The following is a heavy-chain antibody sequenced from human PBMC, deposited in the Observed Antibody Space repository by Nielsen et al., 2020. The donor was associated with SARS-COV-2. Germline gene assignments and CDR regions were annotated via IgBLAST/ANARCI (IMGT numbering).Heavy chain of an antibody. J-gene: IGHJ6*02. D-gene: IGHD3-3*01. Sequence: GGSLRLSCAASGFTFSSYGMHWVRQAPGKGLEWVAVIWYDGSNKYYADSVKGRFTISRDNSKNTLYLQMNSLRAEDTAVYYCARVGWDGPPIFGVVIPPYGMDVWGQGTTVTVSS. CDR3: ARVGWDGPPIFGVVIPPYGMDV. CDR2: IWYDGSNK. CDR1: GFTFSSYG. V-gene: IGHV3-33*01.